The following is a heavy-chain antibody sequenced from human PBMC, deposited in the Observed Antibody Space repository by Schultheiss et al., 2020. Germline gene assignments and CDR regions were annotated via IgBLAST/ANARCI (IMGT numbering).Heavy chain of an antibody. J-gene: IGHJ4*02. CDR1: GYTFTGYY. D-gene: IGHD5-18*01. CDR2: IIPIFGTA. CDR3: AGRTAMARHFDY. V-gene: IGHV1-69*01. Sequence: VKVSCKASGYTFTGYYMHWVRQAPGQGLEWMGGIIPIFGTANYAQKFQGRVTITADESTSTAYMELSSLRSEDTAVYYCAGRTAMARHFDYWGQGTLVNVSS.